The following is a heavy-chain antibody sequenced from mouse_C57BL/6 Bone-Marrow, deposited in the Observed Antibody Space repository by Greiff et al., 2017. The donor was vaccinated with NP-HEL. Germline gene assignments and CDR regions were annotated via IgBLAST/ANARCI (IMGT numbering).Heavy chain of an antibody. CDR1: GYTFTNYW. CDR2: IYPGGGYT. D-gene: IGHD3-2*02. J-gene: IGHJ2*01. Sequence: VQLVESGAELVRPGTSVKMSCKASGYTFTNYWIGWAKQRPGHGLEWIGDIYPGGGYTNYNEKFKGKATLTADKSSSTAYMQFRSLTSEDSAIFSGEKKQAYRGYLDYWGRGTTLTVSA. V-gene: IGHV1-63*01. CDR3: EKKQAYRGYLDY.